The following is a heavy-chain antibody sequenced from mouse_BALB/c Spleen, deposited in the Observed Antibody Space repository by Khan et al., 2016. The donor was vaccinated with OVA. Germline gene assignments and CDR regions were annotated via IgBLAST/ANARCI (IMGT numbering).Heavy chain of an antibody. CDR2: IWSGGNT. V-gene: IGHV2-4-1*01. J-gene: IGHJ3*01. CDR1: GFSLTTYG. D-gene: IGHD2-14*01. CDR3: ARYSYMYGLTY. Sequence: QIQLVQSGPGLLQPSQSLSITCTVSGFSLTTYGVHWVRQSPGKGLEWLGLIWSGGNTDYNTAFISRLSISKDNSKSQVFFKMNSLQADDTAIYYCARYSYMYGLTYWGQGTQVTFSA.